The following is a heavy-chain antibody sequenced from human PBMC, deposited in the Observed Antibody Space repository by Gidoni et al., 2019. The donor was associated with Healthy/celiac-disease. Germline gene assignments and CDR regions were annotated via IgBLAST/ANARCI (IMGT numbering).Heavy chain of an antibody. CDR2: IYYSGST. Sequence: QLQLQESGPGLVKPSETLSLTCTVSGGSISSSSYYWGWIRQPPGQGLEWIGSIYYSGSTYYNPSLKSRVTISVDTSKNQFSLKLSSVTAADTAVYYCARSGSDYGNWYFDLWGRGTLVTVSS. CDR1: GGSISSSSYY. CDR3: ARSGSDYGNWYFDL. D-gene: IGHD4-17*01. J-gene: IGHJ2*01. V-gene: IGHV4-39*07.